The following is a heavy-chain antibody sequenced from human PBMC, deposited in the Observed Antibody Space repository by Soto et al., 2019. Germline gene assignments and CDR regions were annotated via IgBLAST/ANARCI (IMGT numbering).Heavy chain of an antibody. Sequence: QVQLVESGGGVVQPGRSLRLSCAASGFTFSSYGMHWVRQAPGKGLEWVAVIWYDGSNKYYADSVKGRFTISRDNSKNTLYLQMSSLRAEDTAVYYCARGGSSWNFDYWGQGTLVTVSS. D-gene: IGHD1-26*01. V-gene: IGHV3-33*01. CDR2: IWYDGSNK. CDR1: GFTFSSYG. J-gene: IGHJ4*02. CDR3: ARGGSSWNFDY.